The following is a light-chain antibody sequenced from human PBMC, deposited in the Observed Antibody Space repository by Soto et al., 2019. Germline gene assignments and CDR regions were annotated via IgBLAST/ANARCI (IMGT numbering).Light chain of an antibody. V-gene: IGKV1-39*01. CDR2: AAS. CDR3: QQTYSTLSIT. Sequence: DIQMTQSPSSLSASVGDRVTITCRASESIARHLNWYQQKPGKAPKHLIYAASSLRNGVPSRFRRGESGTEFTLTISNLQPEDFATYYCQQTYSTLSITFGQGTRLEIK. CDR1: ESIARH. J-gene: IGKJ5*01.